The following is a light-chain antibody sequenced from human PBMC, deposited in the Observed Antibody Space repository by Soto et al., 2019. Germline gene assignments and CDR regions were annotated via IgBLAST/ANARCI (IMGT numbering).Light chain of an antibody. CDR2: EGS. V-gene: IGLV2-23*01. CDR3: CSYAGSSTLV. CDR1: SSDVGSYNL. J-gene: IGLJ3*02. Sequence: QSALTQPASVSGSPGQSITISCTGTSSDVGSYNLVSWYQQHPGKAPKLMIYEGSKRPSGVSNRFSGSKSGNTASLTISGLQAEGEADYYCCSYAGSSTLVFGGGTKVTVL.